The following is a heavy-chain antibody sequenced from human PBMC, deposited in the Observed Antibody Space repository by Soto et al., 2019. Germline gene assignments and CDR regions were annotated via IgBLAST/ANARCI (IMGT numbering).Heavy chain of an antibody. Sequence: EVQLVESGGGLVQPGGSLRLSCAASEFTFSNYWMHWVRQAPGKGLVWVSRINSDGSSTNYADSVKGRFTISRDNAKNTLYLQMNSLRAEDTGVYYCARGGIRAYWLDPWGQGTLVTVSS. CDR3: ARGGIRAYWLDP. CDR2: INSDGSST. D-gene: IGHD3-10*01. CDR1: EFTFSNYW. J-gene: IGHJ5*02. V-gene: IGHV3-74*01.